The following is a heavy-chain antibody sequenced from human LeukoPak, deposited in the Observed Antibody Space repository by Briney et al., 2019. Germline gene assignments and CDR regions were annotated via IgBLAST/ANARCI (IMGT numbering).Heavy chain of an antibody. CDR2: VKGDGRTT. Sequence: GGTLRLSCAASGLTSSDFWMHWVRQPPGKGLVWVALVKGDGRTTIYADSVKGRFTISRDNAKNTLYLQMNSLRADDSGVYYCATGHSYGYDYWGQGVLVTVSS. CDR1: GLTSSDFW. V-gene: IGHV3-74*01. CDR3: ATGHSYGYDY. D-gene: IGHD5-18*01. J-gene: IGHJ4*02.